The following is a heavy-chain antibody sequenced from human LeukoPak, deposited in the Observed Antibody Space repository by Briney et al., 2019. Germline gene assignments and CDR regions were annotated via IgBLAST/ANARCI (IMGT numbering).Heavy chain of an antibody. CDR3: AKEDGGGSYYYYYYGMDV. Sequence: GGSLRLSCAASGFTFSSYGMHWVRQAPGKGLEWVAVISYDGSNKYYADSVKGRFTISRDNSKNTLYLQMNSLRAEDTAVYYCAKEDGGGSYYYYYYGMDVWGQGTTVTVSS. CDR2: ISYDGSNK. D-gene: IGHD1-26*01. CDR1: GFTFSSYG. J-gene: IGHJ6*02. V-gene: IGHV3-30*18.